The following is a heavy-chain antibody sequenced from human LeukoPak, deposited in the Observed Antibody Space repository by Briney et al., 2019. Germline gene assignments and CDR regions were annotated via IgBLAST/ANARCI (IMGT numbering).Heavy chain of an antibody. Sequence: GRSLRLSCAASGFTFDDYAMHWVRHAPGKGLEWVSGIYGGSTTTTFYADSVKGRFTISRDNAKNSLYLKMNSLRAEDTAIYYCARSRVETTYYLDYWGQGTLVTVSS. V-gene: IGHV3-9*01. CDR1: GFTFDDYA. J-gene: IGHJ4*02. CDR3: ARSRVETTYYLDY. D-gene: IGHD1-26*01. CDR2: IYGGSTTTT.